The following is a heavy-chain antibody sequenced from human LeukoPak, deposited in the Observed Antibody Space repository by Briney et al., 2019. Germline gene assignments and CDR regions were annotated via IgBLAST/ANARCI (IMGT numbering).Heavy chain of an antibody. D-gene: IGHD1-26*01. CDR2: INTDGSST. CDR1: GFTFSSYW. V-gene: IGHV3-74*01. J-gene: IGHJ4*02. CDR3: TRDLSGTYYGRFDY. Sequence: GGSLRLSCAASGFTFSSYWMHWVRQAPGMGLLWVSRINTDGSSTNFADSVRGRFTISRDNAKNTLYLQMNSLRAEDTAVYYCTRDLSGTYYGRFDYWGQGTLVTVSS.